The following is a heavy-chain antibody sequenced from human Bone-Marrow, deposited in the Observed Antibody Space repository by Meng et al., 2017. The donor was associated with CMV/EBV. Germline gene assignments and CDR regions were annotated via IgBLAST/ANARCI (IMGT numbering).Heavy chain of an antibody. J-gene: IGHJ5*02. CDR3: AKDPQGGTTWFDP. V-gene: IGHV3-74*01. CDR1: GFTFSSYW. D-gene: IGHD1-7*01. CDR2: IYDDGSIT. Sequence: GGSLRLSCAASGFTFSSYWMHWVRQVPGKGLVWVSRIYDDGSITNYADSVKGRFTISRDNAKNTLYLQMNSPRVEDAAVYYCAKDPQGGTTWFDPWGQGTRVTVSS.